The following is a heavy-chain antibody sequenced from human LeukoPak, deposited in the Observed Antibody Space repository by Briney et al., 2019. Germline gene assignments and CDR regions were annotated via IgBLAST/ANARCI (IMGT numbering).Heavy chain of an antibody. CDR2: IRSDGSDT. CDR1: GFTFSDTW. V-gene: IGHV3-74*01. J-gene: IGHJ3*02. CDR3: ARDLGSGSHDAFDI. Sequence: PGGSLRLSCAASGFTFSDTWMHWVRQAPGKGLVWVSRIRSDGSDTRYAESVKGRFTISRDNAKNTLYLQMNSLRAEDTAVYYCARDLGSGSHDAFDIWGQGTMVTVSS. D-gene: IGHD3-16*01.